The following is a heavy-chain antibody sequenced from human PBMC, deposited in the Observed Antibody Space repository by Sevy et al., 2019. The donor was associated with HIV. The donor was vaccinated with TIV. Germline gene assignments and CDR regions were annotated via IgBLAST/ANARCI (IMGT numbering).Heavy chain of an antibody. D-gene: IGHD2-2*01. J-gene: IGHJ6*02. CDR3: ARGEEYCSSTSCYHYYYYYGMDV. CDR2: IWYDGSNN. V-gene: IGHV3-33*01. Sequence: GGSLRLSCAASGFTFSSYGMHWVRQAPGKGLEWVAVIWYDGSNNYYADSVKGRFTISRDNSKNTLYLQMNSLRAEDTAVYYCARGEEYCSSTSCYHYYYYYGMDVWCQGTTVTVSS. CDR1: GFTFSSYG.